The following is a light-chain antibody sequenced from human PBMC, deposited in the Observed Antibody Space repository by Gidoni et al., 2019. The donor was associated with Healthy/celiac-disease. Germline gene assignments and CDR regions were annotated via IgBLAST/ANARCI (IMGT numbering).Light chain of an antibody. Sequence: DIVMTQSTLSLPVTPGEPASISCRSSQSLLHSNGYNYLDWYLQKPGQSPQLLIYLGSNRASGVPDRFSGSGSGTDFTLKISRVEAEDVGVYCCMQALQTLSTFGQGTKVEIK. CDR1: QSLLHSNGYNY. J-gene: IGKJ1*01. CDR3: MQALQTLST. V-gene: IGKV2-28*01. CDR2: LGS.